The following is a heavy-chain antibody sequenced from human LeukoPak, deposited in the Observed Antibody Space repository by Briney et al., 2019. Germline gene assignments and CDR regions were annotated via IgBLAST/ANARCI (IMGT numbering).Heavy chain of an antibody. D-gene: IGHD2-2*01. CDR2: ISGGGGSA. Sequence: GGSLRLSCAASGFTFSSYSMNWVRQAPGKGLQWVSAISGGGGSAYYADSVKGRFTISRDNSKSTLYLQMNSLRAEDTAMYYCAARPLMPPRFDYWGQGTLVTVSS. J-gene: IGHJ4*02. CDR1: GFTFSSYS. V-gene: IGHV3-23*01. CDR3: AARPLMPPRFDY.